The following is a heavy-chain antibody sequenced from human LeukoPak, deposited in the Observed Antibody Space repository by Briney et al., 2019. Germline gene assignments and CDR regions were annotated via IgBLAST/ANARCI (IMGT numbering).Heavy chain of an antibody. CDR2: INPNSGGT. J-gene: IGHJ5*02. Sequence: ASVKVSCKASGYTFTGYYMHWVRQAPGQGLEWMGWINPNSGGTNYAQKFQGRVTMTRDTSISTAYMELSRLRSDDTAVYYCARDQRRVTIFGVVTYNWFDPWGQGTLVTVSS. V-gene: IGHV1-2*02. D-gene: IGHD3-3*01. CDR1: GYTFTGYY. CDR3: ARDQRRVTIFGVVTYNWFDP.